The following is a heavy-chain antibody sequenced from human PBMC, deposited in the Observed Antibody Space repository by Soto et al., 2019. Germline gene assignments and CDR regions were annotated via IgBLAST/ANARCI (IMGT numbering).Heavy chain of an antibody. CDR3: ARHMPTTPYDTNDAFLM. J-gene: IGHJ3*02. Sequence: GESLKISCKGSGYSFTSYWIGWVRQMPGKGLEWMGIIYPGDSDTRYSPSFQGQVTISADKSVSTAYLQWSSLKATATAIYYCARHMPTTPYDTNDAFLMWGHGT. V-gene: IGHV5-51*01. CDR2: IYPGDSDT. D-gene: IGHD2-2*01. CDR1: GYSFTSYW.